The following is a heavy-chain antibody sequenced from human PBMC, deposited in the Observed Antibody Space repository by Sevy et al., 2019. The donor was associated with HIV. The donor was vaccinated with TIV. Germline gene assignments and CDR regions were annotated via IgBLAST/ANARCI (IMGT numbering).Heavy chain of an antibody. Sequence: GGSLRLSCAASGFTFSSYAMSWVRQAPGKGLEWVSAISGSGGSTYYADSVKGRFTISRDNSKNTLYLQMNSLRAEDTAVYYCASGVEMATMVLDYWGQGTLVTVSS. CDR3: ASGVEMATMVLDY. D-gene: IGHD5-12*01. V-gene: IGHV3-23*01. CDR1: GFTFSSYA. CDR2: ISGSGGST. J-gene: IGHJ4*02.